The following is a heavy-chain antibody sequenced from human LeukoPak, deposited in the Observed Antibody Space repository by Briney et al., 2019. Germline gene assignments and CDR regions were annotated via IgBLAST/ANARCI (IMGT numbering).Heavy chain of an antibody. CDR3: ARDLSAAYDF. Sequence: GRSLRLSCAASGFPFSSFGMHWVCQAPGKGLEWVARLVYDGIINYGDFAKGRFTISRDNSKSALYLEMNSLRVEDSGIYYCARDLSAAYDFWGQGVVVTVSS. CDR1: GFPFSSFG. J-gene: IGHJ4*02. CDR2: LVYDGII. V-gene: IGHV3-33*01. D-gene: IGHD2-21*01.